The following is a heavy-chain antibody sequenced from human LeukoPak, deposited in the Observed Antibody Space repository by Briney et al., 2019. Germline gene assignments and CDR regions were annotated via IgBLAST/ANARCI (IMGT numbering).Heavy chain of an antibody. CDR2: ISSSSSTI. V-gene: IGHV3-48*01. J-gene: IGHJ4*02. D-gene: IGHD2-21*02. CDR3: ARDQYCGGDCYRQNIDY. Sequence: GGSLRLSCAASGFTFSSYSMNWVRQAPGKGLEWVSYISSSSSTIYYADSVKGRFTISRDNAKNSLYLQMNCLRAEDTAVYYCARDQYCGGDCYRQNIDYWGQGTLVTVSS. CDR1: GFTFSSYS.